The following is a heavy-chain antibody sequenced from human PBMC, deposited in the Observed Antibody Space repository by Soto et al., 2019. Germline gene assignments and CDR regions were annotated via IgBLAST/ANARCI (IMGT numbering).Heavy chain of an antibody. V-gene: IGHV1-69*02. J-gene: IGHJ5*02. CDR3: ARNDYDFWSGLTGGWFDP. CDR2: IIPILGIA. CDR1: GGTFSSYT. D-gene: IGHD3-3*01. Sequence: QVQLVQSGAEVKKPGSSVKVSCKASGGTFSSYTISWVRQAPGQGLEWMGRIIPILGIANYAQKFQGRVTITADKSTSTAYMELSSLRSKDTAVYYCARNDYDFWSGLTGGWFDPWGQGTLVTVSS.